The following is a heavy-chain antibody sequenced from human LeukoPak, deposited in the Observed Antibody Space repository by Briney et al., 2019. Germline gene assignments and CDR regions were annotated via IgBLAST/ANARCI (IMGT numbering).Heavy chain of an antibody. CDR2: FSESGGNT. D-gene: IGHD3-10*01. V-gene: IGHV3-23*01. CDR3: AKVGGSGSYQNTPFDY. CDR1: GFTFSNYA. J-gene: IGHJ4*02. Sequence: PGGSLRLSCAASGFTFSNYALSWVRQAPGKGLEWVSTFSESGGNTYYADSVKGRFTISRDNSKNTLYLQMNSLRAEDTAVYYCAKVGGSGSYQNTPFDYWGQGTLVTVSS.